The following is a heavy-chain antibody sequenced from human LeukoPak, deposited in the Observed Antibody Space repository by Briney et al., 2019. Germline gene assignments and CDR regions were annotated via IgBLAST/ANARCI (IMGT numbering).Heavy chain of an antibody. V-gene: IGHV3-53*04. CDR3: AREPQVPWDAFDI. CDR2: IYSGGST. D-gene: IGHD3-10*01. Sequence: GGSLRLSCAASGFTVSSNYMSWVRQAAGKGLEWVSVIYSGGSTYYTDYVEGGFTISRHKSKNTVYLQMNSVRAEDRAVYYCAREPQVPWDAFDIWGQRTMVTVSS. J-gene: IGHJ3*02. CDR1: GFTVSSNY.